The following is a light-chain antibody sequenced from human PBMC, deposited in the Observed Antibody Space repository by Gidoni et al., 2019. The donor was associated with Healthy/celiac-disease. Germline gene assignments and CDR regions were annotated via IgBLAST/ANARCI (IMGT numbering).Light chain of an antibody. Sequence: ELVLTQSPGTLSLSPGERATLSCRASQSVSSCYLAWYQQKPGQAPRLLIYGASSRATGIPDRFSGSGSGTDFTLTISRLEPEDFAVYYCQQYGSSPPWTFGQXTKVEIK. CDR1: QSVSSCY. CDR3: QQYGSSPPWT. J-gene: IGKJ1*01. CDR2: GAS. V-gene: IGKV3-20*01.